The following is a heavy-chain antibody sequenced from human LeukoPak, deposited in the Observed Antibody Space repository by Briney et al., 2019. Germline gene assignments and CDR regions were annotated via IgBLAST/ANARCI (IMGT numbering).Heavy chain of an antibody. CDR1: GGSISSYY. J-gene: IGHJ2*01. Sequence: SETLSLTCTVSGGSISSYYWSWIRQPPGKGLEWIGYIYYSGSTNYNPSLKSRVTISVDTSKNQFSLKLSSVTAADTAVYYCARDLRYSSSDTSLWGRGTLVTVSS. CDR2: IYYSGST. CDR3: ARDLRYSSSDTSL. D-gene: IGHD6-13*01. V-gene: IGHV4-59*01.